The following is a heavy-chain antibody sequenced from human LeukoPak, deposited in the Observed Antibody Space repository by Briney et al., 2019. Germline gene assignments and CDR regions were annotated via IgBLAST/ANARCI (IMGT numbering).Heavy chain of an antibody. D-gene: IGHD5/OR15-5a*01. CDR1: GXXFXXXX. CDR3: ARHLKPRYTSVLPSDS. CDR2: IXPXXSDT. J-gene: IGHJ5*02. Sequence: GESLKISCQTSGXXFXXXXXGWXXXXXGXXLXWXXXIXPXXSDTRYXPSFQGQVTISADKSTSTAFLRWRSLRASDNATYYCARHLKPRYTSVLPSDSWGQGTLVTVSS. V-gene: IGHV5-51*01.